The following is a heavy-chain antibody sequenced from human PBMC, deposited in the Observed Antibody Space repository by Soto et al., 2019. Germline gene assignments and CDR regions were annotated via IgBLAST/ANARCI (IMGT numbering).Heavy chain of an antibody. CDR1: GFSLSTSGVG. J-gene: IGHJ4*02. D-gene: IGHD3-10*01. CDR3: AHRPGVGGSGSYYPRVYFDY. CDR2: IYWDDDK. V-gene: IGHV2-5*02. Sequence: SGPTLVNPTQTLTLTCTFSGFSLSTSGVGVGWIRQPPGKALEWLALIYWDDDKRYSPSLKSRFTITKVSSKNQVVLTMTNMDPVDTATYYCAHRPGVGGSGSYYPRVYFDYWGQGTLVTVSS.